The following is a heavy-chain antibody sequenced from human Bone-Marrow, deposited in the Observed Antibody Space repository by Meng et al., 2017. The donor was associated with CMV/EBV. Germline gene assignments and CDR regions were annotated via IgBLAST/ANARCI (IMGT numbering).Heavy chain of an antibody. Sequence: GGSWRLSCAASGVTFVGYWMSWVRQAPGKGLEWVANIEGGGSEKNYVGSVKGRFTISRDNAKNSLYLQMNSLRVEDTAVYYCAREFSYYYYDSSGYQGDYWGQGTLVTVSS. CDR2: IEGGGSEK. CDR1: GVTFVGYW. V-gene: IGHV3-7*01. J-gene: IGHJ4*02. D-gene: IGHD3-22*01. CDR3: AREFSYYYYDSSGYQGDY.